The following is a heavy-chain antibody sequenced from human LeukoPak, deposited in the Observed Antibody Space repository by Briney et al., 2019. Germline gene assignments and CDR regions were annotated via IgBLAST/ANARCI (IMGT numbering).Heavy chain of an antibody. V-gene: IGHV1-2*02. CDR3: ARDLTTVKYAFDI. CDR2: INPNSGGT. J-gene: IGHJ3*02. CDR1: GYTFTGYY. Sequence: ASVEVSCKASGYTFTGYYMHWVRQAPGQGLEWMGWINPNSGGTNYAQKFQGRVTMTRDTSISTAYMELSRLRSDDTAVYYCARDLTTVKYAFDIWGQGTMVTVSS. D-gene: IGHD4-17*01.